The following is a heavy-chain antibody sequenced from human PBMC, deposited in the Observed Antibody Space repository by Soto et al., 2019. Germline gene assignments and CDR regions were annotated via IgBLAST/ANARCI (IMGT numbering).Heavy chain of an antibody. CDR2: IWYDGSNK. V-gene: IGHV3-33*01. D-gene: IGHD6-13*01. CDR3: ARDSGQQPEAGYFQH. CDR1: GFTFSSYG. J-gene: IGHJ1*01. Sequence: QVQLVESGGGVVQPGRSLRLSCAASGFTFSSYGMHWVRQAPGKGLEWVAVIWYDGSNKYYADSVKGRFTISRDNSKNTLYLQMNSLRAEDTAVYYCARDSGQQPEAGYFQHWGQGTLVTVSS.